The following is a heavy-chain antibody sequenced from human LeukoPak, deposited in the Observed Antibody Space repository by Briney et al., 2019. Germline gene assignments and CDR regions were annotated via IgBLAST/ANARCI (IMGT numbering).Heavy chain of an antibody. V-gene: IGHV3-9*01. CDR1: GFTFDDYA. J-gene: IGHJ4*02. CDR2: VSWNSGSI. D-gene: IGHD3-9*01. Sequence: RSLRLSCVASGFTFDDYAMHWVRQAQWKGLELVSGVSWNSGSIGYAVSVKSRFAISRDNAKNSLYLQMNSLAAEDTALYYCAKDRELRYFDWFGYFDYWGQGTLVTVSS. CDR3: AKDRELRYFDWFGYFDY.